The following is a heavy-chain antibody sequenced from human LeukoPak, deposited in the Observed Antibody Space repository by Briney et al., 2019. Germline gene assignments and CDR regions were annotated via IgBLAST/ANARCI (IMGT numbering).Heavy chain of an antibody. D-gene: IGHD2-15*01. J-gene: IGHJ4*02. Sequence: GGSLRLSCAASGFTFSSYAMSWVRQAPGKGLEWVSAISGSGGNTYYADSVKGRFTISRDNSKNTLYLQMNSLRAEDTAVYYCAKDRVVVVAATTGDYWGQGTLVTVSS. CDR1: GFTFSSYA. V-gene: IGHV3-23*01. CDR3: AKDRVVVVAATTGDY. CDR2: ISGSGGNT.